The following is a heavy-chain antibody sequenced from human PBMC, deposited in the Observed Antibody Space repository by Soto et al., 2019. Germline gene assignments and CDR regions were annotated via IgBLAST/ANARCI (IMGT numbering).Heavy chain of an antibody. V-gene: IGHV4-31*03. CDR3: ARGRGRYCSSTSCNYDAFDI. J-gene: IGHJ3*02. CDR1: GGSISSGGYY. CDR2: IYYSGST. D-gene: IGHD2-2*01. Sequence: SETLSLTCTVSGGSISSGGYYWSWIRHHPGKGLEWIGYIYYSGSTYYNPSLKSRVTISVDTSKNQFSLKLSSVTAADTAVYYCARGRGRYCSSTSCNYDAFDIWGKGTMVTVSS.